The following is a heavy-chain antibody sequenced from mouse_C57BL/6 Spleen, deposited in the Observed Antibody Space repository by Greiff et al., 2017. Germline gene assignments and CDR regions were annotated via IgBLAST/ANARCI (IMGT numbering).Heavy chain of an antibody. Sequence: VQLQQSGPELVKPGASVKISCKASGYAFSSSWMNWVKQRPGKGLEWIGRIYPGDGDTNYNGKFKGKATLTADKSSSTAYMQLSSLTSEDSAVYFCARFSSLYAMDYWGQGTSVTVSS. CDR2: IYPGDGDT. CDR3: ARFSSLYAMDY. J-gene: IGHJ4*01. V-gene: IGHV1-82*01. D-gene: IGHD1-1*01. CDR1: GYAFSSSW.